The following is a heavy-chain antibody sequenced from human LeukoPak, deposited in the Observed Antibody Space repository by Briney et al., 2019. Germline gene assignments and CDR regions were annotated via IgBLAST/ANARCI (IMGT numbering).Heavy chain of an antibody. CDR3: ARKWELPIFDY. V-gene: IGHV3-48*03. Sequence: GGSLRLSCAASGFTFSTSDMNWIRQAPGKGLEWVSHISSSGSTITYADSVKGRFTVSRVNTKNSLYLQMNSLRAEDTAVYYCARKWELPIFDYWGQGTLVTVSS. D-gene: IGHD1-26*01. J-gene: IGHJ4*02. CDR1: GFTFSTSD. CDR2: ISSSGSTI.